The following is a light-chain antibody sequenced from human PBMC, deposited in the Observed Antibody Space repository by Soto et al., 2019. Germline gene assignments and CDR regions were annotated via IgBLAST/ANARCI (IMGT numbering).Light chain of an antibody. CDR3: QQYKTYWT. V-gene: IGKV1-5*03. J-gene: IGKJ1*01. CDR2: RAS. CDR1: QSVNSW. Sequence: DIQMTQSPSALTASVGDRVTITCRASQSVNSWVAWYQQKSGKAPNLLIYRASTLENGVPLRFSGSGSETEFTLTISSLQSEDSATYYCQQYKTYWTFGQGTKVDIK.